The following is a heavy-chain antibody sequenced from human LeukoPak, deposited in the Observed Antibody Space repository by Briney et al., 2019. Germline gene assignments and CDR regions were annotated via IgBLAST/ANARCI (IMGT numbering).Heavy chain of an antibody. D-gene: IGHD3-10*01. CDR2: IYPGDSDT. Sequence: PGESLKISCKGSGYSFTSYWIGWVRQLPGKGLEWMGIIYPGDSDTRYSPSFQGQVTISADKSISTAYLQWSSLKASDTAMYYCARHGGISDYYGSGSPLDYWGQGTLVTVSS. J-gene: IGHJ4*02. CDR3: ARHGGISDYYGSGSPLDY. V-gene: IGHV5-51*01. CDR1: GYSFTSYW.